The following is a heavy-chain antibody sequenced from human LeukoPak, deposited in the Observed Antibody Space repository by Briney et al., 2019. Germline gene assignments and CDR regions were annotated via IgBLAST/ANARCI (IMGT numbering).Heavy chain of an antibody. J-gene: IGHJ6*03. CDR2: IYYSGST. V-gene: IGHV4-31*03. CDR3: ARAGRELTGYYTVGGYYYMDV. Sequence: PSETLSLTCTVSGGSISSGGYYWSWIRQHPGKGLEWIGYIYYSGSTYYNPSLKSRVTISVDTSKNQFSLKLSSVTAADTAVYYCARAGRELTGYYTVGGYYYMDVWGKGTTVTVSS. D-gene: IGHD3/OR15-3a*01. CDR1: GGSISSGGYY.